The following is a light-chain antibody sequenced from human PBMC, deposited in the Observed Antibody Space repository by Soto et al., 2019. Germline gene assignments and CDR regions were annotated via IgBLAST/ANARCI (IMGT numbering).Light chain of an antibody. V-gene: IGLV2-14*01. CDR1: SSDVGNYNY. Sequence: QSALTQPASVSGSPGQSITISCIGTSSDVGNYNYVSWYQQHPGKAPKVVIYEVSNRPSGVSNRFSGSKSGNTASLTISWLQAEDEADYYCLSYATRETYVFGSGTKVTVL. J-gene: IGLJ1*01. CDR3: LSYATRETYV. CDR2: EVS.